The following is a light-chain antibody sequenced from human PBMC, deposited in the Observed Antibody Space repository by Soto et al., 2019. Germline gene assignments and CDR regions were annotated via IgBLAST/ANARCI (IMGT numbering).Light chain of an antibody. CDR2: DAS. Sequence: IQMSQSPSTLSASVGDRVTITFRASQSISTWLAWYQQKPGKAPKLLIYDASSLESGVPSRFSGSGSGTEFTVTISSLQPEDFASYYCQQYNTYSTFGQGTKVDI. CDR3: QQYNTYST. J-gene: IGKJ1*01. CDR1: QSISTW. V-gene: IGKV1-5*01.